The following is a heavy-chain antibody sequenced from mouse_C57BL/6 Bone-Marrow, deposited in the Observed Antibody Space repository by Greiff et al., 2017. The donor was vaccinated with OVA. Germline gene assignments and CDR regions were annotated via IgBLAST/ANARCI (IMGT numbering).Heavy chain of an antibody. CDR1: GYSFTGYY. J-gene: IGHJ4*01. V-gene: IGHV1-42*01. D-gene: IGHD1-1*01. Sequence: VQLQQSGPELVKPGASVKISCKASGYSFTGYYMNWVKQSPEKSLEWIGEINPSTGGTTYNQKFKAKATLTVDKSSSTAYMQLKSLTSEDSAVYYCARRGLLNYAMDYWGQGTSVTVSS. CDR2: INPSTGGT. CDR3: ARRGLLNYAMDY.